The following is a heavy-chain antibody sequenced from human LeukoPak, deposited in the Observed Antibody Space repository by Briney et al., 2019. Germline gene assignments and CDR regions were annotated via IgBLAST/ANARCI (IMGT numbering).Heavy chain of an antibody. CDR3: ARAVPYGDYVDYFDY. Sequence: PSETLSLTCTVSGGSISSYYWSWIRQTPGKGLWWGGYIYYSGSTNYNPSLKSRVTISVDTSKNQFSLKLSSVPAADTAVYYCARAVPYGDYVDYFDYWGQGTLVTVSS. D-gene: IGHD4-17*01. CDR2: IYYSGST. V-gene: IGHV4-59*01. J-gene: IGHJ4*02. CDR1: GGSISSYY.